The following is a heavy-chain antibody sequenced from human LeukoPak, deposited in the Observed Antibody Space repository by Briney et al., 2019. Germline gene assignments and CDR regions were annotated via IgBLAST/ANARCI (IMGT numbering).Heavy chain of an antibody. V-gene: IGHV4-34*01. Sequence: GSLRLSCAASGFTFTTYWMSWVRQAPGKGLEWIGEINHSGSTNYNPSLKSRVTISVDTSKNQFSLKLSSVTAADTAVYYCARAGGGMYFDYWGQGTLVTVSS. CDR1: GFTFTTYW. CDR2: INHSGST. J-gene: IGHJ4*02. D-gene: IGHD3-16*01. CDR3: ARAGGGMYFDY.